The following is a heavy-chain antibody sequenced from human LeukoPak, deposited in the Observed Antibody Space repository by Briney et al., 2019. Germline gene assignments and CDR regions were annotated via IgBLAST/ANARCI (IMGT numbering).Heavy chain of an antibody. CDR3: ASQISYDFWSGYYTPSHFDY. J-gene: IGHJ4*02. V-gene: IGHV1-2*02. Sequence: GASVKVSCKASRYTFTGYYMHWVRQAPGQGLEWMGWITPNSGGTNYAQKFQGRVTMTRDTSISTAYMELSRLRSDDTAVYYCASQISYDFWSGYYTPSHFDYWGQGTLVTVSS. CDR2: ITPNSGGT. D-gene: IGHD3-3*01. CDR1: RYTFTGYY.